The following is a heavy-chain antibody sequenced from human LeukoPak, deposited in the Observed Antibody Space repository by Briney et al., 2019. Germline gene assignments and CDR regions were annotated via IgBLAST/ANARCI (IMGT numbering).Heavy chain of an antibody. D-gene: IGHD5-12*01. CDR3: AKDDYSGYDQTFDY. V-gene: IGHV3-23*01. Sequence: GGSLRLSCAPSGFTFSSYAMSWVRQAPGKGLEWVSAISGSGGSTYYADSVKGRFTISRDNSKNTLYLQMNSLRAEDTAVYYCAKDDYSGYDQTFDYWGQGTLVTVSS. J-gene: IGHJ4*02. CDR1: GFTFSSYA. CDR2: ISGSGGST.